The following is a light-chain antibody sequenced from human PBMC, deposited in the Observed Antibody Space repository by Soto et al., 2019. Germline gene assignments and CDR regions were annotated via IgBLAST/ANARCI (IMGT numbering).Light chain of an antibody. V-gene: IGLV2-14*01. CDR3: NSYTTLSNRV. J-gene: IGLJ1*01. Sequence: QSALTQPASVSGSPGQSITISCTGTSSDIGAYNYVSWYQQHPGTAPKLLIYEVTNRPSGVSDRFSGSKSGNTASLTISGLQAEDEANYYCNSYTTLSNRVFGTGTKVTVL. CDR2: EVT. CDR1: SSDIGAYNY.